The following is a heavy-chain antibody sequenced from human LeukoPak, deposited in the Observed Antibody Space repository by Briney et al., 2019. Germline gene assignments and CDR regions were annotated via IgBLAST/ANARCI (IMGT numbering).Heavy chain of an antibody. CDR2: LYIDGST. J-gene: IGHJ6*02. CDR1: GITVSTNY. V-gene: IGHV3-66*01. D-gene: IGHD3-16*01. Sequence: GGSLRLSCAASGITVSTNYMSWVRQAPGKGLEWVSILYIDGSTFYGDSVQGRVTLSRDNSKNILYLQMKSLRAEDTAVYYCARVQGSFGQSDVWGQGTTVTISS. CDR3: ARVQGSFGQSDV.